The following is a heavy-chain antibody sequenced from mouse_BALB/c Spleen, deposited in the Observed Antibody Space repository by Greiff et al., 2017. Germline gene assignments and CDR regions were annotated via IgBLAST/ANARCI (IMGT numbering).Heavy chain of an antibody. CDR1: GYSITSDYA. CDR2: ISYSGST. V-gene: IGHV3-2*02. CDR3: ASYDLFAY. D-gene: IGHD2-3*01. Sequence: EVKLVESGPGLVKPSQSLSLTCTVTGYSITSDYAWNWIRQFPGNKLEWMGYISYSGSTSYNPSLKSRISITRDTSKNQFFLQLNSVTTEDTATYYCASYDLFAYWGQGTLVTVSA. J-gene: IGHJ3*01.